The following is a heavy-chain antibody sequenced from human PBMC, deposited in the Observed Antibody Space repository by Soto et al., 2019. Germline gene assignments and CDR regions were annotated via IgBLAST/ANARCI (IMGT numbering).Heavy chain of an antibody. CDR3: ARVERGTETTVGYAFDI. D-gene: IGHD1-1*01. Sequence: QVQLQQWGAGLLKPSETLSLTCAVYGGFVTSGSYYWSWIRQPPGKGLEWIGEMSHSGGTHFNPSLKSRVTISVDTSKDQFTLNMSYVTAADTALYYWARVERGTETTVGYAFDIWGPGTMLTVS. J-gene: IGHJ3*02. V-gene: IGHV4-34*01. CDR1: GGFVTSGSYY. CDR2: MSHSGGT.